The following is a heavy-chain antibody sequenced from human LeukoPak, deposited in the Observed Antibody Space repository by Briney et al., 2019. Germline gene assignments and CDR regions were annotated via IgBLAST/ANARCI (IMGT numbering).Heavy chain of an antibody. CDR3: ARHTDRGSYERAFDI. CDR1: GYSISSGYY. V-gene: IGHV4-38-2*01. Sequence: PSETLSLTCAVSGYSISSGYYWGWIRQPPGKGLEWIGSIFYSGSTYYKPSLESRVTISVDTSKNQFSLKLSSVTAADTAVYFCARHTDRGSYERAFDIWGQGTMVTVSS. CDR2: IFYSGST. J-gene: IGHJ3*02. D-gene: IGHD1-26*01.